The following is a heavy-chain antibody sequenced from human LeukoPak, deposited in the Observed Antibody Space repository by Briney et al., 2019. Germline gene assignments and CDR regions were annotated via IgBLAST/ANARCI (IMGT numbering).Heavy chain of an antibody. J-gene: IGHJ6*04. V-gene: IGHV4-38-2*02. CDR3: ARRHRLLWFGGGALDV. CDR1: GYSISSGYY. Sequence: SETLSLTCTVSGYSISSGYYWGWIRQPPGKGLEWIASIYHSGSTYYNPSLKSQVTISVDTSKNQFSLKLSSVTAADTAVYYCARRHRLLWFGGGALDVWGKGTTVTISS. CDR2: IYHSGST. D-gene: IGHD3-10*01.